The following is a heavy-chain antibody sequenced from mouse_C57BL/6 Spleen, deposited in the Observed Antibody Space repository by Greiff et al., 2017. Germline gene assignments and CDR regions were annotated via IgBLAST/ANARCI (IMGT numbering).Heavy chain of an antibody. Sequence: ESGPGLVKPSQSLSLTCSVTGYSITSGYYWNWIRQFPGNKLEWMGYISYDGSNNSNPSLKNRISITRDTSKNQFFLKLNAVTTEDTATYYCAREVYDYVAMDYWGQGTSVTVSS. CDR1: GYSITSGYY. CDR3: AREVYDYVAMDY. V-gene: IGHV3-6*01. CDR2: ISYDGSN. D-gene: IGHD2-3*01. J-gene: IGHJ4*01.